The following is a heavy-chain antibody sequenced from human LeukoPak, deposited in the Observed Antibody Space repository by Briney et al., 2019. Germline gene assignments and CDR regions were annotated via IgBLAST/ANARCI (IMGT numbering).Heavy chain of an antibody. D-gene: IGHD3-3*01. J-gene: IGHJ4*02. V-gene: IGHV4-4*07. CDR1: GGSISSYY. Sequence: SETLSLTCTVSGGSISSYYWSWIRQPAGKGLEWIGRIYTSGSTNYNPSLKSRVTMSVDTSKNQFSLKLSSVTAADTAVYYCARDSSDFWGGYPYFDYWGQGTLVTVSS. CDR2: IYTSGST. CDR3: ARDSSDFWGGYPYFDY.